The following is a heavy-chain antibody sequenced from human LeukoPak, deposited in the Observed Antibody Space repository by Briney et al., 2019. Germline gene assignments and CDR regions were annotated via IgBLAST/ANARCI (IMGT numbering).Heavy chain of an antibody. CDR1: GFTFTTYA. V-gene: IGHV3-48*01. CDR3: ARLGTTSDAFDI. J-gene: IGHJ3*02. CDR2: ISSSSRTV. Sequence: GGSLRLSCIGSGFTFTTYAMSWVRQAPGKGLEWISYISSSSRTVFYADSVKGRFTVSRDNARNSLYLQMNSLRAEDTAVYYCARLGTTSDAFDIWGQGTMVTVSS. D-gene: IGHD4-17*01.